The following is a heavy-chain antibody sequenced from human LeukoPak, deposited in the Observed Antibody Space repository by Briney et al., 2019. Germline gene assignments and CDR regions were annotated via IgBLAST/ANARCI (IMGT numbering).Heavy chain of an antibody. CDR1: GGSISSYY. Sequence: SETLSLTCTVSGGSISSYYWSWIRQPPGKGLEWIGYIYYSGSTNYNPSLKSRVTISVDTSKNQFSLKLSSVTAADTAVYYCARGATVTSRGPEYWGQGTLVTVSS. CDR3: ARGATVTSRGPEY. CDR2: IYYSGST. V-gene: IGHV4-59*08. J-gene: IGHJ4*02. D-gene: IGHD4-17*01.